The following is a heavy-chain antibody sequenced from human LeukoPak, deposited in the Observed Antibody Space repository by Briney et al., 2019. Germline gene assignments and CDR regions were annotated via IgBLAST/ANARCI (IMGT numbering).Heavy chain of an antibody. CDR3: AKDLQTTISSYFDY. CDR2: ISGSGGST. CDR1: GFTFSSYS. D-gene: IGHD5-12*01. V-gene: IGHV3-23*01. J-gene: IGHJ4*02. Sequence: GGSLRLSCAASGFTFSSYSMNWVRQAPGKGLEWVSAISGSGGSTYYADSVKGRFTISRDNSKNTLYLQMNSLRAEDTAVYYCAKDLQTTISSYFDYWGQGTLVTVSS.